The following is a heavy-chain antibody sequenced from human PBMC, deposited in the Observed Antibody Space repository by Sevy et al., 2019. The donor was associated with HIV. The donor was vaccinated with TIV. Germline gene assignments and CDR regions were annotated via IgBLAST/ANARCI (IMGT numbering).Heavy chain of an antibody. J-gene: IGHJ4*02. CDR2: IYYNGHI. CDR1: GGSISSLY. V-gene: IGHV4-59*08. CDR3: AGENAWGRGYS. D-gene: IGHD1-26*01. Sequence: SETLSLTCTVSGGSISSLYWNWIRQPPGKGLEWIANIYYNGHINYNPSLKSRVTLSLDTSKNQFSLRLSSVTAADTAMYYCAGENAWGRGYSWGQGALVTVSS.